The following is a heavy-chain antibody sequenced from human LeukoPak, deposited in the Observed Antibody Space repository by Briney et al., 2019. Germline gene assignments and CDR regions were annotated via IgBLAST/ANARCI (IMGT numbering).Heavy chain of an antibody. CDR3: APGPIVVVPAAIPVGGGY. D-gene: IGHD2-2*02. CDR1: GFTSSSYS. V-gene: IGHV3-48*01. CDR2: ISSSSSTI. J-gene: IGHJ4*02. Sequence: GGSLRLSCAASGFTSSSYSMNWVRQAPGKGLEWVSYISSSSSTIYYADSVKGRFTISRDNAKNSLYLQMNSLRAEDTAVYYCAPGPIVVVPAAIPVGGGYWGQGTLVTVSS.